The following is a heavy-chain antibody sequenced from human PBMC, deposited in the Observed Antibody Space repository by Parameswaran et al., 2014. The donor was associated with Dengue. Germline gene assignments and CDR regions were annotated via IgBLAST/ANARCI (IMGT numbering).Heavy chain of an antibody. CDR2: IYYSGST. J-gene: IGHJ4*02. V-gene: IGHV4-59*08. Sequence: VRQAPGKGLEWIGYIYYSGSTNYNPSLKSRVTISVDTSKNQFSLKLSSVTAADTAVYYCASVDKAGELYYWGQGTLVTVSS. CDR3: ASVDKAGELYY. D-gene: IGHD3-10*01.